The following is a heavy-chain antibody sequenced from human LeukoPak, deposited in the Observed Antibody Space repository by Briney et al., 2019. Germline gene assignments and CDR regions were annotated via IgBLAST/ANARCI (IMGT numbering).Heavy chain of an antibody. J-gene: IGHJ4*02. CDR1: GFTFSTYA. Sequence: GGSLRLSCAASGFTFSTYAMTWVRQAPGNGLEWVSAISGSGGSTYYADSVKGRFTISRDNSKNMVYLEMNSLRAEDTAVYYCARGNPPSQPVDHWGQGTLVTVSS. CDR2: ISGSGGST. CDR3: ARGNPPSQPVDH. D-gene: IGHD1-14*01. V-gene: IGHV3-23*01.